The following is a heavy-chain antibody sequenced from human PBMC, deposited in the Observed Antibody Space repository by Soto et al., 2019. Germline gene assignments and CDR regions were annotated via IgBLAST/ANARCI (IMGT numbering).Heavy chain of an antibody. CDR1: GFTFSSYA. D-gene: IGHD3-22*01. CDR2: ISGSGGST. CDR3: AKDRSRITMIVVVITPDAFDI. V-gene: IGHV3-23*01. Sequence: EVQLLESGGGLVQPGGSLRLSYAASGFTFSSYAMSWVRQAPGKGLEWVSAISGSGGSTYYADSVKGRFTISRDNSKNTLYLQRNSLRAEDTAVYYYAKDRSRITMIVVVITPDAFDIWGQGTMVTVSS. J-gene: IGHJ3*02.